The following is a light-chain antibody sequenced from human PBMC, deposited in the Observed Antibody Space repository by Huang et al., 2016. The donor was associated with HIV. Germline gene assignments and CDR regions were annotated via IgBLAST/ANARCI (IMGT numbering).Light chain of an antibody. J-gene: IGKJ5*01. CDR1: QSVGNN. Sequence: EIVLKQSPATLSLSQGERATLPCRPSQSVGNNLVWYPQRPGQAPRLLIEDASYRAAGDPARFSGRGSGTDFTLIVSSLEPEDSAVYYCQQRRKWPITFGQGTRLEIK. CDR2: DAS. V-gene: IGKV3-11*01. CDR3: QQRRKWPIT.